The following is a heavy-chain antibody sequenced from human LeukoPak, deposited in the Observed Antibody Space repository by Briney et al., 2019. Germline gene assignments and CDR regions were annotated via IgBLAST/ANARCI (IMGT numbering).Heavy chain of an antibody. V-gene: IGHV1-18*01. Sequence: ASVKVSCKASGYTFTSYGISWVRQAPGQGLEWMGWISVYNGNTEYAQKLQGRVTLTRDTSTSTIYMELRSLRSDDTAVYYCARGGSTVYNGMDVWGQGTTVTVSS. CDR2: ISVYNGNT. CDR1: GYTFTSYG. J-gene: IGHJ6*02. CDR3: ARGGSTVYNGMDV. D-gene: IGHD1-26*01.